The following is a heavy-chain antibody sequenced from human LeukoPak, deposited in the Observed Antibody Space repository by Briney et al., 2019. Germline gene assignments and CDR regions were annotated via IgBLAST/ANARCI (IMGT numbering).Heavy chain of an antibody. V-gene: IGHV3-11*01. Sequence: KSGGSLRLSCAASGFTFSDYYMSWIRQAPGKGLEWVSYISSSGNTIYYADSVKGRFTISRDNPKNSLYLQMNSLRAEDTAVYYCARGGNWKYCSDFDYWGQGTLVTVSS. CDR1: GFTFSDYY. D-gene: IGHD1-7*01. CDR2: ISSSGNTI. J-gene: IGHJ4*02. CDR3: ARGGNWKYCSDFDY.